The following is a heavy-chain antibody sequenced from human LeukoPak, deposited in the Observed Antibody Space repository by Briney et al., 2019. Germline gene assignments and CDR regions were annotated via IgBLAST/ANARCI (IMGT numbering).Heavy chain of an antibody. CDR3: ARGDYYGSGSSGGDY. Sequence: GGSLRLSCAASGFTFSSYAMSWVRQAPGKGLEWVSVISNNGGSTYYADSVKGRFTISRDNAKNSLYLQMNSLRAEDTALYYCARGDYYGSGSSGGDYWGQGTLVTVSS. V-gene: IGHV3-23*01. CDR1: GFTFSSYA. D-gene: IGHD3-10*01. J-gene: IGHJ4*02. CDR2: ISNNGGST.